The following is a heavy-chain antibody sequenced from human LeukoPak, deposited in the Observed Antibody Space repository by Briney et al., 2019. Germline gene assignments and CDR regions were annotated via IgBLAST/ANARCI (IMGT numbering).Heavy chain of an antibody. CDR3: ARHGVVVVRVY. V-gene: IGHV4-39*01. Sequence: SETLSLTCTVSGGSISSGDYYWSWIRQPPGKGLEWIGYIYYSGSTYYNPSLKSRVTISVDTSKNQFSLKLSSVTAADTAVYYCARHGVVVVRVYWGRGTLVTVSS. J-gene: IGHJ4*02. CDR1: GGSISSGDYY. CDR2: IYYSGST. D-gene: IGHD3-3*01.